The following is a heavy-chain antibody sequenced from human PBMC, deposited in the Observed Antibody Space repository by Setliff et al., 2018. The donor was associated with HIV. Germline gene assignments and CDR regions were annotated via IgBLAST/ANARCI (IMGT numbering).Heavy chain of an antibody. V-gene: IGHV4-61*02. J-gene: IGHJ3*02. CDR2: IYTTGIT. CDR3: TRDPPLTPTDADHPFDI. Sequence: KSSETLSLTCTVSGGSISSGSYYWSWIRQPAGKGLEWIGRIYTTGITNYIPSLKSRVTISSDTSKNLFSLKLTTVTAADAAVYYCTRDPPLTPTDADHPFDIWGQGTMVTVSS. D-gene: IGHD2-21*02. CDR1: GGSISSGSYY.